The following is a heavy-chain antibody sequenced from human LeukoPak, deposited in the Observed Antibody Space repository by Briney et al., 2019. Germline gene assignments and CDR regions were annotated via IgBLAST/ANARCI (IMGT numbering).Heavy chain of an antibody. CDR2: IKQDGSEK. CDR3: ARDLGYYDT. Sequence: TGGSLRLSCAASGFTFDDYGMSWVRQAPGKGLEWVANIKQDGSEKYYVDSVKGRFTISRDNAKNSLYLQMNSLRAEDTAVYYCARDLGYYDTWGQGTLVTVSS. V-gene: IGHV3-7*01. CDR1: GFTFDDYG. D-gene: IGHD3-22*01. J-gene: IGHJ5*02.